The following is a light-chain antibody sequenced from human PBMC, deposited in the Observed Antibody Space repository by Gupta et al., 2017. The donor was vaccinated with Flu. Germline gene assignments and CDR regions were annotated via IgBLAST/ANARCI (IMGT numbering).Light chain of an antibody. CDR2: GAS. V-gene: IGKV3-20*01. Sequence: EIVLTQSPGTLSLSPGYIATLSCRASQSVSSSYLAWYQQKPGQAPRLLIYGASSRATGIPDRFSGSGYGTEFTLTISRREPEDFAVYYCQHEGSSQKPFGQGTQVEIK. CDR1: QSVSSSY. CDR3: QHEGSSQKP. J-gene: IGKJ1*01.